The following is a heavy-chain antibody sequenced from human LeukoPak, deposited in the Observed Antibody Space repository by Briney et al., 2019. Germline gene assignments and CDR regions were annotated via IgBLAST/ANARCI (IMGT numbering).Heavy chain of an antibody. Sequence: GESLKISCKGSGYSFTSYWIGWVRQMPGKGLEWMGIIYPGDSDTRYSPSFQGQVTISADKSISTAYLQWSSLKASDTAMYYCARQRAGYDFWSGHYGNFDYWGQGPLVTVSS. CDR2: IYPGDSDT. V-gene: IGHV5-51*01. J-gene: IGHJ4*02. CDR1: GYSFTSYW. D-gene: IGHD3-3*01. CDR3: ARQRAGYDFWSGHYGNFDY.